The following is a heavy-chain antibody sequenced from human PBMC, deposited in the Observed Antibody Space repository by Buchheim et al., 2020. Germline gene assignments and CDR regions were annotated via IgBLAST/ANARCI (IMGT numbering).Heavy chain of an antibody. Sequence: EVQLVQSGAEVKEPGESLKISCKTSGYRFTTYWIGWVRKMPGKGLEWMGVIYPGDSDTRYRTSFRGLVAVSADTSISTAFLQWSSLKASDTAMYYCVRHNYGSGTYYHYGMDVWGQGTT. J-gene: IGHJ6*02. V-gene: IGHV5-51*01. CDR1: GYRFTTYW. CDR2: IYPGDSDT. D-gene: IGHD3-10*01. CDR3: VRHNYGSGTYYHYGMDV.